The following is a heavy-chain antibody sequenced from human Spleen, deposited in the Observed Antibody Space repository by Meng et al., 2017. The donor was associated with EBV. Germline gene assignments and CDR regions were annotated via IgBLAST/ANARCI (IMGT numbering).Heavy chain of an antibody. J-gene: IGHJ4*02. CDR3: ARKTDSRGSGDY. V-gene: IGHV3-53*01. CDR2: IYSGGGT. Sequence: EVELEESGGGLIQPGGSLRLSCAVSGFIVSYNFMTWVRQAPGKGPECVSVIYSGGGTYYADSVKGRFTISRDNSKNTLYLKMNNLRAEDTAMYYCARKTDSRGSGDYWGQGTLVTVSS. CDR1: GFIVSYNF. D-gene: IGHD3-22*01.